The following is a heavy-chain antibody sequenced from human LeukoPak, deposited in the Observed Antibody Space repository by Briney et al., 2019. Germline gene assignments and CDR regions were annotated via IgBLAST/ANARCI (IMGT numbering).Heavy chain of an antibody. V-gene: IGHV3-30-3*01. CDR2: ISYDGSNK. D-gene: IGHD1-1*01. CDR1: GFTFSSYA. J-gene: IGHJ6*02. Sequence: GGSLRLSCAASGFTFSSYAMHWVRQAPGKGLEWVAVISYDGSNKYYADSVKGRFTISRDNSKNTLYLQMNSLRAEDTAVYYCARDGARLEPHYGMDVWSQGTTVTVSS. CDR3: ARDGARLEPHYGMDV.